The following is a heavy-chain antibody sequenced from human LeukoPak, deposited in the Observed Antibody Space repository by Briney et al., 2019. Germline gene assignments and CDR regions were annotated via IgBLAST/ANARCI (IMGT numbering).Heavy chain of an antibody. CDR1: GFTSSSYE. Sequence: PGGSLRLSCAASGFTSSSYEMNWVRQAPGKGLEWVSYISSSGSTIYYADSVKGRFTISRDNAKNSLYLQMSSLRAEDTAVYYCARDLSGYSYGYFFDCWGQGTLVTVSS. D-gene: IGHD5-18*01. J-gene: IGHJ4*02. CDR2: ISSSGSTI. V-gene: IGHV3-48*03. CDR3: ARDLSGYSYGYFFDC.